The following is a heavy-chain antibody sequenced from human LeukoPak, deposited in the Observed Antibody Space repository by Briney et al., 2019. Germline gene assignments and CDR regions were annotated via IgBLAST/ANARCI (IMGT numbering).Heavy chain of an antibody. D-gene: IGHD1-26*01. CDR3: ARDTPAGKWELLEDY. Sequence: GGSLRLSCAASGFTFSSYAMNWVRQAPGKGLEWVSSISSSSSYIYYADLVKGRFTISGDNAKNSLYLQMNSLRAEDTAVYYCARDTPAGKWELLEDYWGQGTLVTVSS. CDR1: GFTFSSYA. CDR2: ISSSSSYI. J-gene: IGHJ4*02. V-gene: IGHV3-21*01.